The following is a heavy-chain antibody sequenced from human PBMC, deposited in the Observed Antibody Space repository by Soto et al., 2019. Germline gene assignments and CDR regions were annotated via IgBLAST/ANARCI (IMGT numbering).Heavy chain of an antibody. V-gene: IGHV3-33*01. CDR3: ARYIGALSAYDY. Sequence: QVQLVESGGGVVQPGRSLRLSCAASGFTFSSHGMHWVRHTPGKGLQWVAVIWYDGSKKYYADSVRGRFTISRDNSKNTLDLQMNSLRVEDTAVYYCARYIGALSAYDYWGQGTLVTVSS. CDR2: IWYDGSKK. J-gene: IGHJ4*02. CDR1: GFTFSSHG.